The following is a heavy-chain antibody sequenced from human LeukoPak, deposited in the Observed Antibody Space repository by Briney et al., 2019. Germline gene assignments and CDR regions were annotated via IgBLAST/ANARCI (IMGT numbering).Heavy chain of an antibody. D-gene: IGHD4-17*01. V-gene: IGHV3-30*03. CDR1: GFTFSSYG. Sequence: PGGSLRLSCAASGFTFSSYGMHWVRQAPGKGLEWVAVISYDGSNKYYADSVKGRFTISRDNSKNTLYLQMNSLRAEDTAVYYCARGYGDYANFDYWGQGTLVTVSS. CDR3: ARGYGDYANFDY. CDR2: ISYDGSNK. J-gene: IGHJ4*02.